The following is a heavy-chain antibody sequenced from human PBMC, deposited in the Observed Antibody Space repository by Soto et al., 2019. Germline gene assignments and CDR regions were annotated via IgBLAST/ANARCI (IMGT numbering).Heavy chain of an antibody. D-gene: IGHD5-12*01. CDR3: ARAPVDRYSADYFDN. CDR2: MNPKSGNT. CDR1: GYTFTNND. Sequence: QVQLVQSGAEVKRPGASVKVSCKASGYTFTNNDINWVRQATGQRPEWMGWMNPKSGNTGYAQRFQGRVSMTRHNSITTAYMELRGLRSDETAVYYCARAPVDRYSADYFDNWGQGTLVTVSS. J-gene: IGHJ4*02. V-gene: IGHV1-8*01.